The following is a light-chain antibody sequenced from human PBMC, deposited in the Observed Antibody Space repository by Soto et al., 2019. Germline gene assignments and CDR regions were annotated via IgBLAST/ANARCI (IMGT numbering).Light chain of an antibody. CDR2: EVS. V-gene: IGLV2-23*02. Sequence: QSALTQPASVSGSPGQSITISCTGTSSDVGSYNLVSWYQQHPGKAPKLMIYEVSKRPSGVSNRFSGSKSGNTASLTISGLQADDEADYYCCSYAGSSTYVFGPGTKLTVL. J-gene: IGLJ1*01. CDR1: SSDVGSYNL. CDR3: CSYAGSSTYV.